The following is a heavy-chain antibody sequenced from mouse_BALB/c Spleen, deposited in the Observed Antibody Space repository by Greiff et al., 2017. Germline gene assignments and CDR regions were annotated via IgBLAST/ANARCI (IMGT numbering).Heavy chain of an antibody. CDR3: ARRGGYGSRYFDV. J-gene: IGHJ1*01. D-gene: IGHD1-1*01. Sequence: EVQLQESGPELVKPGASVKISCKASGYSFTGYNMNWVKQSKGKSLEWIGNIDPYYGGTSYNQKFKGKATLTVDKSSSTAYMLLKSRTSEDAAVYYCARRGGYGSRYFDVWGAGTTVTVSS. V-gene: IGHV1-39*01. CDR2: IDPYYGGT. CDR1: GYSFTGYN.